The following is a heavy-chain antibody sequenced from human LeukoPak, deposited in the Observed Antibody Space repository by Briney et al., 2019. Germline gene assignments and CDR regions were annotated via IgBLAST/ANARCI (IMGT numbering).Heavy chain of an antibody. Sequence: GGSLRLSCAASGFTFSSYGMHWVRQAPGKGLEWVAFIRYDGSNKYYADSVKGRFTISRDNAKSSLYLRLNILRAEDTAVYYCARISTGRPYYYMEVWGKGTTVTVSS. CDR1: GFTFSSYG. CDR2: IRYDGSNK. D-gene: IGHD6-19*01. V-gene: IGHV3-30*02. J-gene: IGHJ6*03. CDR3: ARISTGRPYYYMEV.